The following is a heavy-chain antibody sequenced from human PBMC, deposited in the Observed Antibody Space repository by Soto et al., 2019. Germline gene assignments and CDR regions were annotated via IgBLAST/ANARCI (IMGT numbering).Heavy chain of an antibody. V-gene: IGHV3-30-3*01. Sequence: GGSLRLSCAASGFTFSYYAIHWVRQAPGKGLEWVGVVSSDGNTRFYADSLRGRLTISRDNSINTMFLQMNSLRPEDTALYYCTREVRHTFRVDNWGHGTLVTVSS. CDR3: TREVRHTFRVDN. D-gene: IGHD2-21*01. CDR2: VSSDGNTR. CDR1: GFTFSYYA. J-gene: IGHJ4*01.